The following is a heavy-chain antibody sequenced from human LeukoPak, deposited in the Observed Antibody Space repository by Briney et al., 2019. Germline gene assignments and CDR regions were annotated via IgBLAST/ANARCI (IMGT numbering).Heavy chain of an antibody. Sequence: PGASLRLSCAASGFTFSSYAMSWVRQAPGKGLEWVSGISAGGGSTYYADSVKGRFTISRDDSKNTLYLQMNSLRVDDTAVYYCAKAHGYSNRGIDYWGQGTLVTVSS. V-gene: IGHV3-23*01. CDR3: AKAHGYSNRGIDY. J-gene: IGHJ4*02. CDR2: ISAGGGST. D-gene: IGHD6-13*01. CDR1: GFTFSSYA.